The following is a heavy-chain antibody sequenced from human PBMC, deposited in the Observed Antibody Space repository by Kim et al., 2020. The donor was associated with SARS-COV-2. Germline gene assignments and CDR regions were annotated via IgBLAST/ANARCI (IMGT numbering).Heavy chain of an antibody. CDR3: ARDAYYDFWSGPGHYMDV. CDR2: IWYDGSNK. J-gene: IGHJ6*03. V-gene: IGHV3-33*01. D-gene: IGHD3-3*01. CDR1: GFTFSSYG. Sequence: GGSLRLSCAASGFTFSSYGMHWVRQAPGKGLEWVAVIWYDGSNKYYADSVKGRFTISRDNSKNTLYLQMNSLRAEDTAVYYCARDAYYDFWSGPGHYMDVGGKGTTVTVSS.